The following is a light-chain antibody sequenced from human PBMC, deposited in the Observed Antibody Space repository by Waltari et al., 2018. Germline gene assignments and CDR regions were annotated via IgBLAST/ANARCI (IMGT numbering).Light chain of an antibody. CDR2: DAS. CDR3: QQSYSTLIT. CDR1: QSITTY. J-gene: IGKJ3*01. Sequence: DIQMTQSPSSLSASVGDRVTITCRASQSITTYLNWYQQKPGKAPKLLIHDASSLQSGVPSRFSGSGSGTDFTLTISSLQPEDFATYYCQQSYSTLITFGPGTKVEIK. V-gene: IGKV1-39*01.